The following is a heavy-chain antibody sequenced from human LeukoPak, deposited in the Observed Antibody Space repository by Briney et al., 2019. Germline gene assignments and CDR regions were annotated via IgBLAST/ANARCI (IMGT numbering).Heavy chain of an antibody. J-gene: IGHJ4*02. V-gene: IGHV4-30-4*01. CDR1: GGLISRIEYY. CDR2: IYHTGTT. D-gene: IGHD1-26*01. Sequence: SQTLSLTCTVSGGLISRIEYYWSWIRQSPVKGLEWLGHIYHTGTTLYSPHLNNRLTVSMDSSRNQFSLTLNSVTAADTAVYYCASVSVWELATHPGGSFDYWGRGILVTVSS. CDR3: ASVSVWELATHPGGSFDY.